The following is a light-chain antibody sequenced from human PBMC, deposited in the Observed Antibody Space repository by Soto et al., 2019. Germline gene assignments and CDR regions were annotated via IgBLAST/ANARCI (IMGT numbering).Light chain of an antibody. J-gene: IGKJ2*01. Sequence: GDRVTITCRASQSISSWLAWYQQKPGKAPKLLIYDASSLESGVPSRFSGSGSETEFTLTISSLQPDDFATYYCQQYNSYPYTFGQGTKLEIK. CDR1: QSISSW. CDR3: QQYNSYPYT. CDR2: DAS. V-gene: IGKV1-5*01.